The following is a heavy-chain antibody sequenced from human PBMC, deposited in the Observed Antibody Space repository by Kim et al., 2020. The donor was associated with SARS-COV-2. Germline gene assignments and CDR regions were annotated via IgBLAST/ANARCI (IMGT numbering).Heavy chain of an antibody. CDR2: ISAYNGNT. CDR3: ARGQRLGFGELLFSAMGFDP. V-gene: IGHV1-18*03. J-gene: IGHJ5*02. CDR1: GYTFTSYG. Sequence: ASVKVSCKASGYTFTSYGISWVRQAPGQGLEWMGWISAYNGNTNYAQKLQGRVTMTTDTSTSTAYMELRSLRSDDMAVYYCARGQRLGFGELLFSAMGFDPWGQGTLVTVSS. D-gene: IGHD3-10*01.